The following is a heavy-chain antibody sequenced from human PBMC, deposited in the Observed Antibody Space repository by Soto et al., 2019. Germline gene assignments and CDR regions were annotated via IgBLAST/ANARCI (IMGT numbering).Heavy chain of an antibody. CDR1: GYTFTSYG. Sequence: ASVKVSCKASGYTFTSYGISWVRQAPGQGLEWMGWISAYNGNTNYAQKLQGRVTMTTDTSTSTAYMELRSLRSDDTAVYYCARVSDDSSGYYSTGYWGQGTLVTVSS. D-gene: IGHD3-22*01. J-gene: IGHJ4*02. CDR2: ISAYNGNT. V-gene: IGHV1-18*01. CDR3: ARVSDDSSGYYSTGY.